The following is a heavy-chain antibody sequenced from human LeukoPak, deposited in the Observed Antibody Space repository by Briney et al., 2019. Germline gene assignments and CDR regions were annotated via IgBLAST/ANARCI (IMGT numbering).Heavy chain of an antibody. CDR1: GGTFSSYA. D-gene: IGHD3-22*01. J-gene: IGHJ4*02. CDR3: ATSETKTYYYDSSGYPSRYFDY. V-gene: IGHV1-69*06. Sequence: ASVNVSCKASGGTFSSYAISWVRQAPGQGLEWMGGIIPIFGTANYAQKFQGRVTMTEDTSTDTAYMELSSLRSEDTAVYYCATSETKTYYYDSSGYPSRYFDYWGQGTLVTVSS. CDR2: IIPIFGTA.